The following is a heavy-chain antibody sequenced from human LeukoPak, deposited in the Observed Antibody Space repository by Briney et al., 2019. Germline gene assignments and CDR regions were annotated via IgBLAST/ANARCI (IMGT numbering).Heavy chain of an antibody. J-gene: IGHJ6*03. D-gene: IGHD7-27*01. CDR3: AKNWEYYYYYMDV. Sequence: SATLSLTCAVSGYSISSGYYWGWIRQPPGKGLEWTGSIYHSGSTYYNPSLKSRFTISVDTSKNQFSLKLSSVTAADTAVYYCAKNWEYYYYYMDVWGKGTTVTVSS. CDR2: IYHSGST. V-gene: IGHV4-38-2*01. CDR1: GYSISSGYY.